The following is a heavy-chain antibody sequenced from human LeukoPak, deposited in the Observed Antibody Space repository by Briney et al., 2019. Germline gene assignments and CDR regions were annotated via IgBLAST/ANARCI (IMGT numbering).Heavy chain of an antibody. V-gene: IGHV1-2*02. CDR1: GYTFICYY. CDR3: ARGDDSSVPGDYFEY. Sequence: ASVKVSCKASGYTFICYYIHWVRQAPGQGLEWMGWINPNSGGTKYAQKFQVRVTMTRDTSISSAYMELSRLRSDDTAVYYCARGDDSSVPGDYFEYWGQGTLVTVSS. D-gene: IGHD6-19*01. J-gene: IGHJ4*02. CDR2: INPNSGGT.